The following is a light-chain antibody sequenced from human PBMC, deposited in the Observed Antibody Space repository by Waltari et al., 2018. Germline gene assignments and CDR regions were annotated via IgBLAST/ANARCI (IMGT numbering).Light chain of an antibody. J-gene: IGKJ2*01. CDR2: KAS. CDR1: HTISDW. V-gene: IGKV1-5*03. CDR3: QQHHNSPYT. Sequence: DVQMTLSPPTLSASVGDSVPITCRASHTISDWLAWYQQKPGQAPHLLIYKASILESGVPSRFSGSASGTEFTLTISSLQPDDFATYYCQQHHNSPYTFGQGTHLEIK.